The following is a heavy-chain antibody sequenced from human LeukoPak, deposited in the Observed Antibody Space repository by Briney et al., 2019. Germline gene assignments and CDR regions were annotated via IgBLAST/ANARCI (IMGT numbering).Heavy chain of an antibody. V-gene: IGHV3-23*01. CDR3: AKVRWSGGSFLFDD. CDR2: ISGVGDNT. Sequence: GGSLRLSCAASGFTFNDYAMNWVRQAPGKGLEWVSSISGVGDNTYYVDSVKGHFTIYRDNSKNTLYLQMSSLRAEDTAVYYCAKVRWSGGSFLFDDWGQGTLVTVSS. J-gene: IGHJ4*02. CDR1: GFTFNDYA. D-gene: IGHD2-15*01.